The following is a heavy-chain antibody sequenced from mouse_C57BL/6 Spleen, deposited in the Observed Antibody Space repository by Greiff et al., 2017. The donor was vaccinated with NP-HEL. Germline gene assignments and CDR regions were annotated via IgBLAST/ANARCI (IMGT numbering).Heavy chain of an antibody. Sequence: VQLQQSGAELVRPGASVKLSCTASGFNFKDDYMHWVKQRPEQGLEWIGWIDPENGDTEYTPKFQGKATITADTSSNTAYLQLSSLTSEDTAVYYCTTDDYDRAFGYGGQGTTLTVSS. CDR2: IDPENGDT. V-gene: IGHV14-4*01. CDR1: GFNFKDDY. CDR3: TTDDYDRAFGY. J-gene: IGHJ2*01. D-gene: IGHD2-4*01.